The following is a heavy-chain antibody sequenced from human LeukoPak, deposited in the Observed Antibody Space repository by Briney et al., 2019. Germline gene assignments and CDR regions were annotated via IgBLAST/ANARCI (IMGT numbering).Heavy chain of an antibody. CDR3: ARDGYSSHAFDI. V-gene: IGHV3-33*01. J-gene: IGHJ3*02. CDR2: IWYDGSNK. Sequence: GRSLRLSCAASGFTFSSYGMHWVRQAPGKGLEWVAVIWYDGSNKYYADSVKGRFTISRDNSENTLYLQMNSLRAEDTAVYYCARDGYSSHAFDIWGQGTMVTVSS. CDR1: GFTFSSYG. D-gene: IGHD1-26*01.